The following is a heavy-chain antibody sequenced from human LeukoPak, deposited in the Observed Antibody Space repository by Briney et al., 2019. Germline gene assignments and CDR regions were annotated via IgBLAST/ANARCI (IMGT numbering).Heavy chain of an antibody. V-gene: IGHV3-33*01. D-gene: IGHD3-16*02. J-gene: IGHJ3*02. CDR2: IWYDGSNK. CDR1: GFTFSSYG. CDR3: ARDDYVWGSYRYTIANAFDI. Sequence: GGSLRLSCAASGFTFSSYGMHWVRQAPGKGLEWVAVIWYDGSNKYYADSVKGRFTISRDNSKNTLNLQMNSLRAEDTAVYYCARDDYVWGSYRYTIANAFDIWGQETMVTVSS.